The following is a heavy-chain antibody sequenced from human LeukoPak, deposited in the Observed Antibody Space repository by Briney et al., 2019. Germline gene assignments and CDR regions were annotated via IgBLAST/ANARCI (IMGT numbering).Heavy chain of an antibody. CDR2: INHSGST. CDR3: ARHGEGYCSSTSCPPRGPLDY. D-gene: IGHD2-2*01. V-gene: IGHV4-34*01. J-gene: IGHJ4*02. Sequence: SQTLSLTCAVYGGSFSGYYWSWIRQPPGKGLEWIGEINHSGSTNYNPSLKSRVTISVDTSKNQFSLKLSSVTAADTAVYYCARHGEGYCSSTSCPPRGPLDYWGQGTLVTVSS. CDR1: GGSFSGYY.